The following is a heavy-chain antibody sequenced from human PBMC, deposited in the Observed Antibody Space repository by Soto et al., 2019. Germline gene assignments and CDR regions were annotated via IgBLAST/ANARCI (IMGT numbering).Heavy chain of an antibody. D-gene: IGHD2-2*01. V-gene: IGHV1-18*01. CDR3: ARDTSNYFDF. J-gene: IGHJ4*02. CDR1: GYTFNTYY. CDR2: ISTYNGNT. Sequence: ASVKVSCKTSGYTFNTYYISWLQQAPGQGLEWIGWISTYNGNTNYVPKFQGRITMTTDTSTSTAYMELRSLRSDDTALYFCARDTSNYFDFWGQGTPVTVSS.